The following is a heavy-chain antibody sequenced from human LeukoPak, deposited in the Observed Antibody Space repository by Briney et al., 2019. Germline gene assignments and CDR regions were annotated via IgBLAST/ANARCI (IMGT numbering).Heavy chain of an antibody. J-gene: IGHJ4*02. V-gene: IGHV4-39*07. CDR3: ARAPGSGWYGN. D-gene: IGHD6-19*01. CDR1: GGSISSSAYH. CDR2: IHNSGRT. Sequence: SETLSLTCTVSGGSISSSAYHWGWIRQPPGKGLEWIGSIHNSGRTYHNPSLKSRVTISVDTSKNQFSLNLSSVTAADTAVYYCARAPGSGWYGNWGQGTLVTVSS.